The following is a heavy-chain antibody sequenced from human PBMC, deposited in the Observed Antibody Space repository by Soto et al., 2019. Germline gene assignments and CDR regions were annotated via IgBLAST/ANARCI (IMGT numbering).Heavy chain of an antibody. CDR2: IVVGSGNT. V-gene: IGHV1-58*01. D-gene: IGHD3-3*01. Sequence: GASVKVSCKASGFTFTGSAVQWVRQARGQRLEWIGWIVVGSGNTNYAQKFQERVTITRDMSTSTAYMELSSLRSEDTAVYYCAADPSYYDFWSGSSRMVGMDVWGQGTTVTVSS. CDR1: GFTFTGSA. CDR3: AADPSYYDFWSGSSRMVGMDV. J-gene: IGHJ6*02.